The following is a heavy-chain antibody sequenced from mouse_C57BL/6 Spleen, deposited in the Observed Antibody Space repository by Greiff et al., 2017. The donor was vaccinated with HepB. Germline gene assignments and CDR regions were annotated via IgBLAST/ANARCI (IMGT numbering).Heavy chain of an antibody. CDR1: GFSFTSYG. Sequence: VMLVESGPGLVQPSQSLSITCTVSGFSFTSYGVHWVRQSPGKGLEWLGVIWSGGSTDYNAAFISRLSISKDNSKSQVFFKMNSLQADDTAIYYCASSYYGNYAFYAMDYWGQGTSVTVSS. V-gene: IGHV2-2*01. D-gene: IGHD2-1*01. CDR2: IWSGGST. J-gene: IGHJ4*01. CDR3: ASSYYGNYAFYAMDY.